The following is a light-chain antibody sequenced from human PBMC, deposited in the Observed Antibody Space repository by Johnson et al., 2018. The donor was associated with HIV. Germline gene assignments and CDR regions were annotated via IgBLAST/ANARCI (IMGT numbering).Light chain of an antibody. CDR3: GTWDSSLSAHYI. CDR2: ENN. V-gene: IGLV1-51*02. CDR1: SSNIGNNY. Sequence: HSVLTQPPSVSAAPGQKVTISCSGSSSNIGNNYVSWYQQIPGTAPKLLIYENNKRPSGVPDRFSDSKSGTSATLGITGLQTGDEADYYCGTWDSSLSAHYIFGTGTKVTVL. J-gene: IGLJ1*01.